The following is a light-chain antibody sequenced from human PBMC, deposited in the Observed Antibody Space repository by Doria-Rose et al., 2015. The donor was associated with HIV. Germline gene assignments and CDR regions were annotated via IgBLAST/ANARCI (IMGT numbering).Light chain of an antibody. CDR1: QSFSSTY. J-gene: IGKJ1*01. CDR2: GGS. V-gene: IGKV3-20*01. Sequence: EIVLTQSPGTLSLSPGERATLSCRASQSFSSTYLAWYQQKPGQAPSLLIYGGSTRATGIPDRFSASGSGIDFTLTINRLEPEDFAPYYCHQYGTSWTFGQGTKVEI. CDR3: HQYGTSWT.